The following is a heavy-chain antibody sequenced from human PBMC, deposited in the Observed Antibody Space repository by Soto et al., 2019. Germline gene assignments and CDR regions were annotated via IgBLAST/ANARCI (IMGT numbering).Heavy chain of an antibody. J-gene: IGHJ3*02. CDR1: GFTFGSHD. CDR2: ISVSDPGT. D-gene: IGHD6-19*01. V-gene: IGHV3-23*01. Sequence: EVQLLESGGGLVQPGGSLRLSCAASGFTFGSHDMSWVRQAPGKVLEWVSSISVSDPGTYYADSVKGRFTISRDISKNTLFLQMESLRAEDPALYYCTKGTWLDIWGQGTMVTVSS. CDR3: TKGTWLDI.